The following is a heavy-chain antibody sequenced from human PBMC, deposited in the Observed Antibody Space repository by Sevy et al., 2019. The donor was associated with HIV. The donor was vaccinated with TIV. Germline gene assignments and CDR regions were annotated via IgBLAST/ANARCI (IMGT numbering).Heavy chain of an antibody. D-gene: IGHD3-10*01. CDR2: IKQDGSEK. CDR1: GFTFSSYW. J-gene: IGHJ4*02. CDR3: ARDYYGSGSSLDY. V-gene: IGHV3-7*01. Sequence: GGSLRLSCAASGFTFSSYWMSWVRQAPGKGLEWVANIKQDGSEKYYVDSVKGRFTISRDNAKNSLYLQMNSLGAEDTAVYYCARDYYGSGSSLDYWGQGTLVTVSS.